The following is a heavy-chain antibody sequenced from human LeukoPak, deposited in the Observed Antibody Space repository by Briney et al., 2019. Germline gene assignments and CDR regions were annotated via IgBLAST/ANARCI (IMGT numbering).Heavy chain of an antibody. CDR1: GFTFSSYS. CDR3: ARDLRYCSGGSCYYYYGMDV. V-gene: IGHV3-48*01. J-gene: IGHJ6*02. Sequence: GGSLRLSCAASGFTFSSYSMNWVRQAPGKGLEWVSYISSSSTIYYADSVKGRFTISRDNAKNSLYLQMNSLRAEDTAVYYCARDLRYCSGGSCYYYYGMDVWGQGTTVTVSS. D-gene: IGHD2-15*01. CDR2: ISSSSTI.